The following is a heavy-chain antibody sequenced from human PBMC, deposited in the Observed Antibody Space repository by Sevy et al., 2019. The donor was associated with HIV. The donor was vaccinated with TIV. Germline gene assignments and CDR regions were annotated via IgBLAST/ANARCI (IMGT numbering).Heavy chain of an antibody. V-gene: IGHV1-18*01. CDR3: ARGGGYHYIWGSYRSPLDY. CDR1: GYTFTSYG. Sequence: ASVKVSCKASGYTFTSYGISWVRQAPGQGLEWMGWISAYNGNTNYAQKLQGRVTMTTDTSTSTAYVELRSLRSDDTAVYYCARGGGYHYIWGSYRSPLDYWGQGTLVTVSS. D-gene: IGHD3-16*02. J-gene: IGHJ4*02. CDR2: ISAYNGNT.